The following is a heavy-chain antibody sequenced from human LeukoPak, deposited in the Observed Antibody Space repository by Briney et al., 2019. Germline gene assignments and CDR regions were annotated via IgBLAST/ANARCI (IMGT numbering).Heavy chain of an antibody. CDR3: AKAKYSGYDYRGGGFDY. D-gene: IGHD5-12*01. Sequence: PGRSLRLSCAASGFTFSSYGMHWVRQAPGKGLEWVAVISYDGSNKYCADSVKGRFTISRDNSKNTLYLQMNSLRAEDTAVYYCAKAKYSGYDYRGGGFDYWGQGTLVTVSS. J-gene: IGHJ4*02. V-gene: IGHV3-30*18. CDR1: GFTFSSYG. CDR2: ISYDGSNK.